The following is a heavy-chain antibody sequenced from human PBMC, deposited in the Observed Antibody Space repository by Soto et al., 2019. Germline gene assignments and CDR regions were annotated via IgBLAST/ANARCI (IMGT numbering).Heavy chain of an antibody. D-gene: IGHD6-19*01. Sequence: PGGSLRLSCAASGFTFSSYGMHWVRQAPGKGLEWVAVIWFDGSNKYYADSVKGRFTISRDNSKNTLYLQMNSLRAEDTAVYYCARVAYSSGWSEWFDPWGQGTLVTV. CDR2: IWFDGSNK. CDR3: ARVAYSSGWSEWFDP. CDR1: GFTFSSYG. J-gene: IGHJ5*02. V-gene: IGHV3-33*01.